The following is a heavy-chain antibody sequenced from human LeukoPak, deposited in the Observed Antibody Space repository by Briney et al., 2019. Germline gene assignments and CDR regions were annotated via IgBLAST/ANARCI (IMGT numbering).Heavy chain of an antibody. Sequence: SETLSLTCAVSGGSISSYYWSWIRQPPGKGLEWIGYIYYSGSTNYNPSLKSRVTISVDTSKSQFSLKLNSVTAADTAVYYCAREYCSSSNCNPPDYWGQGTLVTVSS. CDR3: AREYCSSSNCNPPDY. V-gene: IGHV4-59*12. J-gene: IGHJ4*02. CDR1: GGSISSYY. CDR2: IYYSGST. D-gene: IGHD2-2*01.